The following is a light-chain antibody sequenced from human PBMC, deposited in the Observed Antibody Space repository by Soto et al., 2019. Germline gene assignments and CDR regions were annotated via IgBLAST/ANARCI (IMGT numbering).Light chain of an antibody. Sequence: QSALTQPASVSGSPGQSITISCTGTSSDIGSYNYVAWYQQYPGKAPKLIIYDVINRPSGVSHRFSGSKSGNTASLTISGLQAEDEADYYCSSYTSTTAYVFGTGTKVTVL. V-gene: IGLV2-14*03. J-gene: IGLJ1*01. CDR1: SSDIGSYNY. CDR2: DVI. CDR3: SSYTSTTAYV.